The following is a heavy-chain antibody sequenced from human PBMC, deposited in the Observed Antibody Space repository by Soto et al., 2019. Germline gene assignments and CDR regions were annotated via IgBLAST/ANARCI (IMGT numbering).Heavy chain of an antibody. CDR1: GFTFSTYS. Sequence: GGALRLSCAASGFTFSTYSMSWVRHAPGKGLEWVSAISGSGDSTNYADSVKGRFTISRDNSKSTLYLQMNSLRADDTAVYYCAKDADIVVVPAAHNWFDPWGQGTLVTVSS. D-gene: IGHD2-2*01. V-gene: IGHV3-23*01. J-gene: IGHJ5*02. CDR3: AKDADIVVVPAAHNWFDP. CDR2: ISGSGDST.